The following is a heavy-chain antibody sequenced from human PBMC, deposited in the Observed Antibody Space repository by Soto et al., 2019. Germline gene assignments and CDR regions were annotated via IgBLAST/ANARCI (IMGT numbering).Heavy chain of an antibody. V-gene: IGHV1-3*01. CDR2: INADNANT. CDR3: ARDREQQLIRGYYYVDV. Sequence: QVQLVQSGAEVKEPGASVKVSCKASGYTFTSYAMHWVRQAPGQRLEWVGWINADNANTKYSPRFQGRVTITRDTPASTAYRELSSLRSEDTAVYYCARDREQQLIRGYYYVDVWGRGTTVTVSS. J-gene: IGHJ6*03. D-gene: IGHD6-13*01. CDR1: GYTFTSYA.